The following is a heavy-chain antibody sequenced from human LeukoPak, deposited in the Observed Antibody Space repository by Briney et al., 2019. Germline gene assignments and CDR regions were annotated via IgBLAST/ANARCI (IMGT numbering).Heavy chain of an antibody. CDR3: ARGVYGYCSGGSCHPLQFDY. J-gene: IGHJ4*02. CDR2: ISSSGSTI. D-gene: IGHD2-15*01. CDR1: GFTFSVYY. V-gene: IGHV3-11*01. Sequence: PGGSLRLSCAASGFTFSVYYMSWIRQAPGKGLEWVSYISSSGSTIYYADSVKGRFTISRDNAKNSLYLQMNSLRAEDTAVYYCARGVYGYCSGGSCHPLQFDYWGQGTLVTVSS.